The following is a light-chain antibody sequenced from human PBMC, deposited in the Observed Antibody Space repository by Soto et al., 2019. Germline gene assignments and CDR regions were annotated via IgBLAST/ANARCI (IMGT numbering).Light chain of an antibody. J-gene: IGLJ3*02. CDR1: SSNIETNT. V-gene: IGLV1-44*01. CDR3: AAWDDSLNGGV. CDR2: TNN. Sequence: QSVLTQPPSASGTPGQRVTLSCSGSSSNIETNTVSWYQQLPGTAPKLLIYTNNQRPSGVPDRFSGSKSGTSASLAISGLQSEDEGDYYCAAWDDSLNGGVFGGGTKLTVL.